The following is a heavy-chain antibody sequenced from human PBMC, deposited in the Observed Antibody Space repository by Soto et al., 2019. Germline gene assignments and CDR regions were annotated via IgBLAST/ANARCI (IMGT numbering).Heavy chain of an antibody. D-gene: IGHD3-3*01. CDR1: GGSISSYY. CDR2: IYYSGST. CDR3: ARRSVLRFLEWCPGYYYMDF. J-gene: IGHJ6*03. V-gene: IGHV4-59*08. Sequence: SETVSLTCTVSGGSISSYYWSWIRQPPGKGLEWIGYIYYSGSTNYNPSLKSRVTISVDTSKNQFSLKLSSVTAADTAVYYCARRSVLRFLEWCPGYYYMDFWGKGTTVTVSS.